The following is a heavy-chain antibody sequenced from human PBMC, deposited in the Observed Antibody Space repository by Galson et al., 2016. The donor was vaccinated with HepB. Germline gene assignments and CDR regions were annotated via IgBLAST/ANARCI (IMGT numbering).Heavy chain of an antibody. D-gene: IGHD3-16*01. CDR3: ARRLHLGEPSCLKDEAFDM. J-gene: IGHJ3*02. V-gene: IGHV4-39*01. CDR2: IYYSGST. CDR1: GGSISSSSYW. Sequence: SETLSLTCTVSGGSISSSSYWWGWIRQPPGKGLEWIGSIYYSGSTYYSESLESRLTLSIDTSKNQFSLRLTSVTAADTALYYSARRLHLGEPSCLKDEAFDMWGQGTMVTGSS.